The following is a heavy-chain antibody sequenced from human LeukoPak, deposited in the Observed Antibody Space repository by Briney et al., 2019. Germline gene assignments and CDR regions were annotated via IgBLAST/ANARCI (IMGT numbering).Heavy chain of an antibody. J-gene: IGHJ3*02. Sequence: GESLKISCKGSGNSFTTYWIGWVRQMPGKGLEWMGIIYPGDSDTRYSPSFQGQVTVSADKSISTAYLQWSGLKASDTAMYYCARQTISGSYFGSAFDIWGQGTIVTVSS. CDR1: GNSFTTYW. CDR3: ARQTISGSYFGSAFDI. CDR2: IYPGDSDT. V-gene: IGHV5-51*01. D-gene: IGHD1-26*01.